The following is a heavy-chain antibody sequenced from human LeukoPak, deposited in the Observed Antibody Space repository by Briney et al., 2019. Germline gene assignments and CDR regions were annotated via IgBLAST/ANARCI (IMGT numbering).Heavy chain of an antibody. D-gene: IGHD1-1*01. CDR3: AREGRIYYYYMDV. J-gene: IGHJ6*03. Sequence: ASVKVSCKASGYTFTSYYMHWVRQAPGQGLEWMGIINPSGGSTSYAQKFQGRVTMTRDTSTSTVYMERSSLRSEDTAVYYCAREGRIYYYYMDVWGKGTTVTVSS. CDR2: INPSGGST. V-gene: IGHV1-46*01. CDR1: GYTFTSYY.